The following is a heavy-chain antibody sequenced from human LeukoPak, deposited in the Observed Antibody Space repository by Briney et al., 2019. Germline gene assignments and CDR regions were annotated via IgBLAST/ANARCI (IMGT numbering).Heavy chain of an antibody. J-gene: IGHJ4*02. V-gene: IGHV4-4*07. CDR3: STDREVGRLAPAPTGDY. CDR1: GASISRYY. D-gene: IGHD1-26*01. CDR2: IYASGRA. Sequence: SETLSLTCSVSGASISRYYWSWIRQSPGKGLEWIGRIYASGRANYNPSLQSRVTMSIDTSKNQISLKFSSVTAADTAIYYCSTDREVGRLAPAPTGDYWGQGTLVTVSS.